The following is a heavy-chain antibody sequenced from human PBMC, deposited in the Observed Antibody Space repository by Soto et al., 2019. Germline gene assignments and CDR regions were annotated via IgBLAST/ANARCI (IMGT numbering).Heavy chain of an antibody. V-gene: IGHV4-30-4*01. CDR1: GGSISSGDYY. D-gene: IGHD5-12*01. Sequence: TLSLTCTVSGGSISSGDYYWSWIRQPPGKGLEWIGYIYYSGGTYYNPSLKSRVTISVDTSKNQFSLKLSSVTAADTAVYYCARGWWASGYDYFDYWGQGTLVTVSS. CDR2: IYYSGGT. J-gene: IGHJ4*02. CDR3: ARGWWASGYDYFDY.